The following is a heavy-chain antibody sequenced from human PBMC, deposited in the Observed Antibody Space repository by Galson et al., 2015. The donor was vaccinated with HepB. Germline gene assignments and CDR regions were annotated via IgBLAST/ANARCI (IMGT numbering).Heavy chain of an antibody. CDR1: GGSISNYY. J-gene: IGHJ1*01. D-gene: IGHD3-22*01. CDR2: IYIGWGT. Sequence: SETLSLTCTVSGGSISNYYWNWIRQPAGKGLEWIGRIYIGWGTSYNPSLKSRVSVSVDTSKNLFFLKLNSVTAADTAVYYCAREGPYDTHHSDSGGYKRYFQHWGQGILVTVSS. V-gene: IGHV4-4*07. CDR3: AREGPYDTHHSDSGGYKRYFQH.